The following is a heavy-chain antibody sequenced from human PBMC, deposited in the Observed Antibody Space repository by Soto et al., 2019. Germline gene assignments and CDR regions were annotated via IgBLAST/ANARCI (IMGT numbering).Heavy chain of an antibody. D-gene: IGHD6-19*01. V-gene: IGHV3-21*01. CDR2: ISSSSSYI. CDR1: GFTFSSYS. J-gene: IGHJ3*02. Sequence: EVQLVESGGGLVKPGGSLRLSCAASGFTFSSYSMNWVRQAPGKGLEWVSSISSSSSYIYYADSVKGRFTISRDNAKNSLSLEMNSVRAEDTAVYYCARDGSGWYADEAFDIWGQGTMVTVAS. CDR3: ARDGSGWYADEAFDI.